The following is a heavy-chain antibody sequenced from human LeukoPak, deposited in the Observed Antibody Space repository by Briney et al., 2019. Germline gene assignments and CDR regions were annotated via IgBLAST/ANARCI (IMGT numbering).Heavy chain of an antibody. V-gene: IGHV4-34*01. J-gene: IGHJ4*02. CDR1: GGSFSGYY. D-gene: IGHD6-25*01. CDR2: INHSGST. CDR3: ARQGIAANDFDY. Sequence: SETLSLTCAVYGGSFSGYYWSWIRQPPGKGLEWIGEINHSGSTNYNPSLKSRVTISVDTSKNQFSLKLSSVTAADTAVYYCARQGIAANDFDYWGQGTLVTVSS.